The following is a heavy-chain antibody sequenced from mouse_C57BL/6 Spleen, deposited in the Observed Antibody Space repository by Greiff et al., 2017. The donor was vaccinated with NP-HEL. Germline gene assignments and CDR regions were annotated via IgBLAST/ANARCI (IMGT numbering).Heavy chain of an antibody. D-gene: IGHD1-1*01. CDR2: IYPGSGST. CDR1: GYTFTSYW. CDR3: ARITTVKGNFDY. J-gene: IGHJ2*01. V-gene: IGHV1-55*01. Sequence: QVQLQQPGAELVKPGASVKMSCKASGYTFTSYWITWVKQRPGQVLEWIGDIYPGSGSTNYNEKFKSKATLTVDTSSSTAYMQLSSLTSEDSAVYYCARITTVKGNFDYWGQGTTLTVSS.